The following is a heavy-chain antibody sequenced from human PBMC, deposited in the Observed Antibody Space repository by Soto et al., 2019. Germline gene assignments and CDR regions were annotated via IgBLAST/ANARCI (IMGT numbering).Heavy chain of an antibody. CDR2: IYHSGST. CDR3: ARASSYGYWFDP. J-gene: IGHJ5*02. CDR1: GGSIISGGYS. Sequence: PSETLSLTCSVSGGSIISGGYSWIWIRQPPGKGLEWIGYIYHSGSTYYNPSLKSRVTISVDRSKNQFSLKLSSVTAADTAVYYCARASSYGYWFDPWGQGTLVTVSS. V-gene: IGHV4-30-2*01. D-gene: IGHD5-18*01.